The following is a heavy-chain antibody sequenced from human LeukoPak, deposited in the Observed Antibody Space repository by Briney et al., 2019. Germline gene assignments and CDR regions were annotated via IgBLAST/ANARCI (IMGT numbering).Heavy chain of an antibody. Sequence: PGGSLRLSCAASGFTFDDYAMHWVRQAPGKGLEWVSGISWNSGNMGYADSVKGRFTISRDNAKNSLYLQMNSLGAEDMALYYCAKDRLSGYSGGVIDYWGQGTLVTVSS. CDR3: AKDRLSGYSGGVIDY. D-gene: IGHD5-12*01. J-gene: IGHJ4*02. CDR2: ISWNSGNM. V-gene: IGHV3-9*03. CDR1: GFTFDDYA.